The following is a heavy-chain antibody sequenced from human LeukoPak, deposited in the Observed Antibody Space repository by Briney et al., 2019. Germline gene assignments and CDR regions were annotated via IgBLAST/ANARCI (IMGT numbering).Heavy chain of an antibody. D-gene: IGHD3-16*01. Sequence: GGSLRLSCAASGFSASRNYMTWVRQAPGEGLEWVAVIWHDGSDKFYADSVKGRFTVSRDNSKITLYLQMNSLRAEDTAVYYCARDPGLGLWNGLDVWGQGTTVTVSS. J-gene: IGHJ6*02. CDR1: GFSASRNY. V-gene: IGHV3-33*08. CDR3: ARDPGLGLWNGLDV. CDR2: IWHDGSDK.